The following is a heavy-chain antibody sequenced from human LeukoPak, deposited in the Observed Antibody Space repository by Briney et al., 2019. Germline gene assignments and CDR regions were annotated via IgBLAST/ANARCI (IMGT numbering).Heavy chain of an antibody. CDR3: AKDNIVVVPADPNWFDP. CDR2: ISGSGGST. CDR1: GFTFSSYA. V-gene: IGHV3-23*01. D-gene: IGHD2-2*01. J-gene: IGHJ5*02. Sequence: PGGSLRLSCAASGFTFSSYAMSWVRQAPGKGLEWVSAISGSGGSTYYADSVKGRFTISRDNSKNTLYLQMNSLRAEDTAVYYCAKDNIVVVPADPNWFDPWGQGTLVTVSS.